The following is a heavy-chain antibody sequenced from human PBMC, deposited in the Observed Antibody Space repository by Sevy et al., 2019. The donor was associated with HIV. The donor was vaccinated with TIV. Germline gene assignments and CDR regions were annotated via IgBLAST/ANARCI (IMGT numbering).Heavy chain of an antibody. CDR1: GFTFSRYG. D-gene: IGHD6-13*01. J-gene: IGHJ4*02. Sequence: GGSLRLSCAASGFTFSRYGMHWVRQTPGKGMEWVAGIWYDGDNKDYSDYGKGRFTISRDNSKNTVYLHMGSLRVEDTATYYCAKGIAASGYYFDSWGQGTLVTVSS. CDR2: IWYDGDNK. V-gene: IGHV3-33*06. CDR3: AKGIAASGYYFDS.